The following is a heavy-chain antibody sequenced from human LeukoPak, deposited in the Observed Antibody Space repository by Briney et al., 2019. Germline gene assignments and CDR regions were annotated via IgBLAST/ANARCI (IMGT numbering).Heavy chain of an antibody. CDR3: ARSIGDWPFFDY. Sequence: PSETLSLTCTVSGGSISSYYWSWIRQPPGKGLEWIGYIYYSGSTNYNPSLKSRVTISVDTSKNQFSLKLSSVTAADTAVYYCARSIGDWPFFDYWGQGTLVTVSS. CDR1: GGSISSYY. CDR2: IYYSGST. V-gene: IGHV4-59*01. J-gene: IGHJ4*02. D-gene: IGHD2-21*01.